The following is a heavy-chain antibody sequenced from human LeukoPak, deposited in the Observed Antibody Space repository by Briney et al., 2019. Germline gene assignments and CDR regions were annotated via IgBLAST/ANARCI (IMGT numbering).Heavy chain of an antibody. CDR1: GFSFSNYG. Sequence: PGGFLRLSCAASGFSFSNYGIHWVRQAPGKGLEWVAVISHDESDKYYGDAATGRFTISRDNSKDTLYLQMNNLRSEDTAVYYCSRDPQYCSCDSCHPYHLYNRIQPWGQGALV. CDR3: SRDPQYCSCDSCHPYHLYNRIQP. CDR2: ISHDESDK. D-gene: IGHD2-21*01. J-gene: IGHJ4*03. V-gene: IGHV3-30*03.